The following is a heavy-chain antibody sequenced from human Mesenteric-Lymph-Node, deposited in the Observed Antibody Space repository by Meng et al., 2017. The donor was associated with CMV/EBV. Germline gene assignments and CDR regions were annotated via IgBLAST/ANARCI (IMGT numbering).Heavy chain of an antibody. Sequence: GESLKISCAASGLTFDNFAMHWVRHAPGKGLEWVAFVQYDGTNKYYADSVKGRFTISRDNSKNTLYLQMNSLKPEDTAVYYCAPSWGGSSWYFDYWGQGTLVTVSS. V-gene: IGHV3-30*02. D-gene: IGHD6-13*01. CDR2: VQYDGTNK. J-gene: IGHJ4*02. CDR3: APSWGGSSWYFDY. CDR1: GLTFDNFA.